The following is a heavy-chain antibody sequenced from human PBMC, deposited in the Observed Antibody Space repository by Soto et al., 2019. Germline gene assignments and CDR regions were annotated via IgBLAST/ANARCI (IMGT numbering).Heavy chain of an antibody. D-gene: IGHD6-6*01. CDR3: AREARIAARIAPFGY. J-gene: IGHJ4*02. CDR2: IIPIFGTA. CDR1: GGTFSSYA. V-gene: IGHV1-69*06. Sequence: QVQLVQSGAEVKKPGSSVKVSCKASGGTFSSYAISWVRQAPGQGLEWMGGIIPIFGTANYAQKFQGRVTITAEKSTSTAYMELSSLRSEDTAVYYCAREARIAARIAPFGYWGQGTLVTVSS.